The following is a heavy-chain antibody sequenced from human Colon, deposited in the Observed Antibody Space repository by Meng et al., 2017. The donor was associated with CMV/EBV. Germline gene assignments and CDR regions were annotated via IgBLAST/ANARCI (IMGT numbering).Heavy chain of an antibody. V-gene: IGHV4-31*01. J-gene: IGHJ4*02. Sequence: SISSGDYYWSWIRQHPGKGLEWIGYISYSGSTYYNPSLKSPGTISRDRSKNQFSLTLSSVTAADTAVYYCARANYVSGSYSPLYYFDYWGQGTLVTVSS. CDR1: SISSGDYY. D-gene: IGHD3-10*01. CDR3: ARANYVSGSYSPLYYFDY. CDR2: ISYSGST.